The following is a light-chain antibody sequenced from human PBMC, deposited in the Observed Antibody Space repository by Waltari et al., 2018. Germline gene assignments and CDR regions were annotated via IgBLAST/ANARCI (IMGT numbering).Light chain of an antibody. CDR1: SRDVGDNKY. J-gene: IGLJ1*01. CDR3: CSFTSSSTYV. V-gene: IGLV2-14*01. CDR2: GVS. Sequence: QSALTQPASVSGSPGQSVTISCTGTSRDVGDNKYVSWYQQHPGKVPKLMIYGVSNRPSGVSDRFAGSKSGNTASLTISGLQAEDEADYYCCSFTSSSTYVFGTGTKVTVL.